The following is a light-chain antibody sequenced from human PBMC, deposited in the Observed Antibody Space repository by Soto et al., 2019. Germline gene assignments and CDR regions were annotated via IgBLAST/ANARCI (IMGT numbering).Light chain of an antibody. CDR3: SSYTSSTLYV. J-gene: IGLJ1*01. CDR1: SSDVGGYNY. CDR2: DVS. Sequence: SALTQPASVSGSHGQSITITCTGTSSDVGGYNYVSWYQQHPGKAPTLMIYDVSNRPSGVSNRFSGSKSGNTASLTISGLQAEDEADYYCSSYTSSTLYVFGTGTKVTVL. V-gene: IGLV2-14*01.